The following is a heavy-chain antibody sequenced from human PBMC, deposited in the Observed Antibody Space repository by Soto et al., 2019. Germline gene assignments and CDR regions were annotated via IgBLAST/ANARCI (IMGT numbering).Heavy chain of an antibody. CDR3: STRSIADDAFDI. Sequence: PGGSLRLSCAASGFTFSGSSVHWVRQASGKGLDWVGRIRSKGDNNATTYAASVRGRFTISRDDSKNTAFLQMDSLKSEDTAVYYCSTRSIADDAFDIWGQGTLVTVSS. D-gene: IGHD6-6*01. CDR2: IRSKGDNNAT. V-gene: IGHV3-73*01. CDR1: GFTFSGSS. J-gene: IGHJ3*02.